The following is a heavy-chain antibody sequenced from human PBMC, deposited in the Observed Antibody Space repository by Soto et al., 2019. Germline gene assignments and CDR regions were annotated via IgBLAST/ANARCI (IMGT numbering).Heavy chain of an antibody. Sequence: QVQLVQSGAEVKKPGSSVKVSCKASGGTFSSYGISWVRQAPGQGLEWMGGIIPIFRTANYAQKFQGRVTITADESTSTADMELSSLRSGDTAVYDCARNRRGDGYNYVRGFFDYWGQGTLVTVSS. CDR3: ARNRRGDGYNYVRGFFDY. CDR1: GGTFSSYG. V-gene: IGHV1-69*12. D-gene: IGHD5-12*01. CDR2: IIPIFRTA. J-gene: IGHJ4*02.